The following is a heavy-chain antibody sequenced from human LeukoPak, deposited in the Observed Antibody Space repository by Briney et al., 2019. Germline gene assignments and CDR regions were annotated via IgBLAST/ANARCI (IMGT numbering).Heavy chain of an antibody. J-gene: IGHJ4*02. CDR1: GYTFTTYD. V-gene: IGHV1-18*01. D-gene: IGHD5-24*01. CDR2: ISPYNGNT. Sequence: GASVKVSCKASGYTFTTYDINWVRQAPGQGLEWMGWISPYNGNTDYSQKLQGRLTMTTDTSTSTAYMELRSLRSEDTAVYYCARVAEMATISYYFDYWGQGTLVTVSS. CDR3: ARVAEMATISYYFDY.